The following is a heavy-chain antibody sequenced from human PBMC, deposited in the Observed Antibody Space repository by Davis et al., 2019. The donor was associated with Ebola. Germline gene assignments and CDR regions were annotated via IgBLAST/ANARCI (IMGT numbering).Heavy chain of an antibody. J-gene: IGHJ5*02. CDR2: INAGNGNT. CDR3: ARDITMVQGGWFDP. CDR1: GYTFTSYA. V-gene: IGHV1-3*01. Sequence: AASVKVSCKASGYTFTSYAMHWVRQAPGQRLEWTGWINAGNGNTKYSQKFQGRVTITRDTSASTAYMELRSLRSDDTAVYYCARDITMVQGGWFDPWGQGTLVTVSS. D-gene: IGHD3-10*01.